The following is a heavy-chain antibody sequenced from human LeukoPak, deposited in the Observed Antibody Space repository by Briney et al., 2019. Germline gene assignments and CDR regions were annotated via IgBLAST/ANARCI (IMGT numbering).Heavy chain of an antibody. CDR2: IYYSGST. Sequence: SQTLSLTCTVSGGSISSGDYYWSWIPQPPGKGLEWIGYIYYSGSTYYNPSLKSRVTISVDTSKNQFSLKLSSVTAADTAVYYCARDRSMVRGVMHYYYGMDVWGQGTTVTVSS. CDR3: ARDRSMVRGVMHYYYGMDV. V-gene: IGHV4-30-4*01. CDR1: GGSISSGDYY. D-gene: IGHD3-10*01. J-gene: IGHJ6*02.